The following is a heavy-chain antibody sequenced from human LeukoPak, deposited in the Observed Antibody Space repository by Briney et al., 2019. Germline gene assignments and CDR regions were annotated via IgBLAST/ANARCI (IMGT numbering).Heavy chain of an antibody. D-gene: IGHD3-10*01. CDR1: GFSLIGNY. J-gene: IGHJ5*02. Sequence: GGSLRLSCAASGFSLIGNYMTWVRQAPGKGLEWVSFIYSGGIAYYADSVKGRFTISRDNSKNTLYLQMNGLRTEDTAVYFCARVATGSYDWFDPWGQGTLVTVSS. CDR2: IYSGGIA. CDR3: ARVATGSYDWFDP. V-gene: IGHV3-66*01.